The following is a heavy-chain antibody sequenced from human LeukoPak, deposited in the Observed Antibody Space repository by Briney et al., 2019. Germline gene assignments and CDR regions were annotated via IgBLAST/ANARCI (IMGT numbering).Heavy chain of an antibody. CDR1: GGSFSGYY. CDR2: INHSGST. V-gene: IGHV4-34*01. Sequence: SETLSLTCAVYGGSFSGYYWSWIRQPPGKGLEWIGEINHSGSTNYNPSLKSRVTISVDTSKNQFSLKLSSVTAADTAVYYCARAVAGSYYPLPDYWGQGTLVTVSS. D-gene: IGHD3-10*01. CDR3: ARAVAGSYYPLPDY. J-gene: IGHJ4*02.